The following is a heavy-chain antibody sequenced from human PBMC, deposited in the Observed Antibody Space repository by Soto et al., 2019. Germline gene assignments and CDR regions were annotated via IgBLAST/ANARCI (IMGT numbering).Heavy chain of an antibody. J-gene: IGHJ5*02. V-gene: IGHV4-59*01. D-gene: IGHD5-12*01. CDR2: IYYSGST. CDR1: GGSISSYY. CDR3: ARYGDGYNRRFDP. Sequence: SSETLSLTCTVSGGSISSYYWSWIRQPPGKGLEWIGYIYYSGSTNYNPSLKSRVTISVDTSKNQFSLKLSSVTAADTAVYYCARYGDGYNRRFDPWGQGTLVTVSS.